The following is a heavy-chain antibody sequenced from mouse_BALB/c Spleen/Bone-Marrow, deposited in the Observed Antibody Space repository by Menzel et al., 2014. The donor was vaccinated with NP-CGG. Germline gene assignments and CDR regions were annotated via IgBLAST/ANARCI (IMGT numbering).Heavy chain of an antibody. Sequence: QPGGSRKLSCAASGFTFSSFGMHWVRQAPEKGLEWVAYISNGSSPIYYADTVKGRFTISRDNPKNTLFLQMTSLRSEDTAMYYCARKGAMITHYYAMDYWGQGTSVTVSS. D-gene: IGHD2-4*01. V-gene: IGHV5-17*02. CDR2: ISNGSSPI. CDR1: GFTFSSFG. J-gene: IGHJ4*01. CDR3: ARKGAMITHYYAMDY.